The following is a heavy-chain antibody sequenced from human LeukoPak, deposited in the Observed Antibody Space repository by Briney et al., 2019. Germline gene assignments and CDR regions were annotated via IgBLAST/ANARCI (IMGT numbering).Heavy chain of an antibody. Sequence: PGGSLRLSCVVSGFTISSYEMNWVRQAPGKGLEWVSYISSSGSIIYYADSVKGRFTVSRDNAKNSLYLQMNSLRAEDTAVYYCATAPRGGDYEDYWGQGTLVTVSS. CDR3: ATAPRGGDYEDY. CDR1: GFTISSYE. V-gene: IGHV3-48*03. CDR2: ISSSGSII. D-gene: IGHD4-17*01. J-gene: IGHJ4*02.